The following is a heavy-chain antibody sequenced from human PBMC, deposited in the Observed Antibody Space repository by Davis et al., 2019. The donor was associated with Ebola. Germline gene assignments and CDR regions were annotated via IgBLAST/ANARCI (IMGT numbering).Heavy chain of an antibody. CDR2: LNPNSGGT. Sequence: ASVKVSCKASGYTFTGYYMHWVRQAPGQGLEWMGRLNPNSGGTNYAQKFQGRVTMTRDTSISTAYMELSRLRSDDTAVYYCARTRADIVVVPAAIYGMDVWGKGTTVTVSS. J-gene: IGHJ6*04. V-gene: IGHV1-2*06. CDR3: ARTRADIVVVPAAIYGMDV. CDR1: GYTFTGYY. D-gene: IGHD2-2*01.